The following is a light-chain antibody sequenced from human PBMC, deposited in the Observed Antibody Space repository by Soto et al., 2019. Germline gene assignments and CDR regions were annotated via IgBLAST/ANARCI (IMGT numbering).Light chain of an antibody. CDR1: SSDIGAYNY. CDR2: DVS. Sequence: QSALTQPASVSGSPGQSITISCTGTSSDIGAYNYVSWYQQHPGQAPKLMISDVSNRPSGISDRFSGSKSGNTASLTISGLQAEDGADYYCCSCSRSSGTRYVFGTGTKLTVL. CDR3: CSCSRSSGTRYV. V-gene: IGLV2-14*03. J-gene: IGLJ1*01.